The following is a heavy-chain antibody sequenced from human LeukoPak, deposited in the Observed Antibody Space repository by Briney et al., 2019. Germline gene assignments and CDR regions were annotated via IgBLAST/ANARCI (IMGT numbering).Heavy chain of an antibody. V-gene: IGHV3-53*01. CDR1: GFTVSSSY. CDR2: IYSEGTT. D-gene: IGHD1-26*01. Sequence: PGRSLRLSCTGSGFTVSSSYMSWVRRAPGKGLEWVSLIYSEGTTYYADSVKGRFTISRDTSKNTLYLQMNSLRADDTAVYYCARESRLRRENYYYGLDVWGQGTTVTVSS. CDR3: ARESRLRRENYYYGLDV. J-gene: IGHJ6*02.